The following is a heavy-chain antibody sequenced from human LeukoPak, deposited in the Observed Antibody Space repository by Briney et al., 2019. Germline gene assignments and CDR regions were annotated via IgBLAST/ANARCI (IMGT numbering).Heavy chain of an antibody. D-gene: IGHD2-2*01. CDR1: GFTFRNYS. V-gene: IGHV3-48*01. J-gene: IGHJ4*02. CDR2: ISSSSSTI. CDR3: ARWDCSSTSCRLFDY. Sequence: PGGSLRLSCAASGFTFRNYSMNWLRQAPGTGLEWVSYISSSSSTIYYADSVKGRFTISRDNAKNSLYLHMNSLRAEDTAVYYCARWDCSSTSCRLFDYWGQGTLVTVSS.